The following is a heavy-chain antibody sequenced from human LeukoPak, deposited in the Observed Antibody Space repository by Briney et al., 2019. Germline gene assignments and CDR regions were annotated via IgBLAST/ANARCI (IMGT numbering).Heavy chain of an antibody. Sequence: GGSLRLSCAASGFTFSSYGMHWVRQAPGKGLEWVAVIWYDGSNKYYADSVKGRFTISRDNSKNTLYLQMNSLRAEDTAVYYCARDVKVATIGGSFDPWGQGTLVTVSS. J-gene: IGHJ5*02. CDR2: IWYDGSNK. CDR3: ARDVKVATIGGSFDP. D-gene: IGHD5-12*01. V-gene: IGHV3-33*01. CDR1: GFTFSSYG.